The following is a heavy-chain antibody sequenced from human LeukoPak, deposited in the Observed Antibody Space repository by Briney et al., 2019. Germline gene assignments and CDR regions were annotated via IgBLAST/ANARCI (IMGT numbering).Heavy chain of an antibody. D-gene: IGHD3-10*01. CDR2: ISGSGGST. V-gene: IGHV3-23*01. Sequence: GGSLRLSCAASGFTFSSNAMSWVRQAPGQGLEWVSAISGSGGSTYYADSVKGRFTISRDNSKNTLYSQMNGLRAADTAVYYCSKDLPSMVRFMDVWGQGTTVTVSS. CDR1: GFTFSSNA. J-gene: IGHJ6*02. CDR3: SKDLPSMVRFMDV.